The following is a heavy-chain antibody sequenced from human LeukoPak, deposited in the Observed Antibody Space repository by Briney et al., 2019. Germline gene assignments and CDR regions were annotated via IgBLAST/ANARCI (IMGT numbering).Heavy chain of an antibody. CDR3: ARDWGAAAGVVDY. D-gene: IGHD6-13*01. CDR2: INPNSGGT. CDR1: GYTFTGYY. Sequence: GASVTVSYTASGYTFTGYYMHWVRQAPGQGLEWMGWINPNSGGTNYAQKFQGRVTMTRDTSISTAYMELSRLRSDDTALYYCARDWGAAAGVVDYWGQGTLVTVSS. J-gene: IGHJ4*02. V-gene: IGHV1-2*02.